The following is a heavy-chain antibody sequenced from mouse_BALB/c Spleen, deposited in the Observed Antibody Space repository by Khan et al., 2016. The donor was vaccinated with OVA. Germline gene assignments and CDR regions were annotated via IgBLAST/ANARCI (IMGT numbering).Heavy chain of an antibody. V-gene: IGHV3-8*02. J-gene: IGHJ4*01. Sequence: EVQLQESGPSLVKPSQTLSLTCSVTGDSITSGFWNWIRKFPGNKFEYLGYITYSGNIYYNPSLKSRISITRDTSKIQYYLQLNSVTTEDTATYYCARSYGSWAMDYWGQGTSVTVSS. D-gene: IGHD1-1*01. CDR1: GDSITSGF. CDR2: ITYSGNI. CDR3: ARSYGSWAMDY.